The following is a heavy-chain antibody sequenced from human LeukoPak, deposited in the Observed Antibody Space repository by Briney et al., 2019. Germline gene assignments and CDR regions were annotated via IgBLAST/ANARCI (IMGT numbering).Heavy chain of an antibody. Sequence: RGESLKISCKGSGYSFTTYWIGWVRQMPGRGLEWMGIIYPGDSDTRYSPSFQGQVTISADKSISTAYLQWSSLKASDTAMYYCARQFRDSSGYYSYYFDYWGQGTLVTVSS. CDR1: GYSFTTYW. J-gene: IGHJ4*02. CDR2: IYPGDSDT. CDR3: ARQFRDSSGYYSYYFDY. D-gene: IGHD3-22*01. V-gene: IGHV5-51*01.